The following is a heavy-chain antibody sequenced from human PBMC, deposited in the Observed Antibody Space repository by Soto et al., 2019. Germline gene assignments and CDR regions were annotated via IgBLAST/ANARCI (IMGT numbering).Heavy chain of an antibody. D-gene: IGHD2-8*01. Sequence: GGSLRLSCAASGFTFSSYAMSWVRQAPGKGLEWVSAISGSGGSTYYADSVKGRFTISRDNSKNTLYLQMNSLRAEDTAVYYCAKDGVPHYYYYYMDVWGKGTTVTVSS. J-gene: IGHJ6*03. CDR3: AKDGVPHYYYYYMDV. V-gene: IGHV3-23*01. CDR1: GFTFSSYA. CDR2: ISGSGGST.